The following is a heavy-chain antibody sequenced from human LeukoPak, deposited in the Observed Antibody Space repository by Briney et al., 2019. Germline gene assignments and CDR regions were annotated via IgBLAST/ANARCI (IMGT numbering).Heavy chain of an antibody. Sequence: GASVKVSCKASGYTFTSYGISWVRQAPGQGLEWMGWISAYNGNTNYAQKLQGRVTMTTDTSTSTAYMELRSLRSDDTAVYYCARDQGYCGGDCRDAFDIWGQGTMVTVSS. J-gene: IGHJ3*02. D-gene: IGHD2-21*02. CDR3: ARDQGYCGGDCRDAFDI. CDR1: GYTFTSYG. V-gene: IGHV1-18*01. CDR2: ISAYNGNT.